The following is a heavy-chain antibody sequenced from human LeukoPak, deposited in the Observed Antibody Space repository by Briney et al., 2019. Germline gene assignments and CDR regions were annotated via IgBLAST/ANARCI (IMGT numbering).Heavy chain of an antibody. Sequence: PGASPRLSCAASGHTFSDNWMSWVRRAPRPGLEWVARIRQDGSERYYVDSVKGLFTVSRNNAMNSLYLQATSPGAEDSAVSCHASGNWYDTAFDYWGQGTLVTVSS. CDR2: IRQDGSER. J-gene: IGHJ4*03. CDR3: ASGNWYDTAFDY. V-gene: IGHV3-7*01. CDR1: GHTFSDNW. D-gene: IGHD1-20*01.